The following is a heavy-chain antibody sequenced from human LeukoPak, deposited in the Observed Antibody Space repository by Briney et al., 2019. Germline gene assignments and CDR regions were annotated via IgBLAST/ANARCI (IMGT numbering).Heavy chain of an antibody. CDR3: AKGETVPWNY. V-gene: IGHV3-53*01. CDR1: VFTASSDY. CDR2: IYTDGST. J-gene: IGHJ4*02. D-gene: IGHD4-17*01. Sequence: GGSLRLSCAASVFTASSDYMSWVRQAPGKGLEWVSVIYTDGSTAHADSVKGRFTISRDNSKNSLYLQRNSLRAEGTAVYYCAKGETVPWNYWGQGTLVTVSS.